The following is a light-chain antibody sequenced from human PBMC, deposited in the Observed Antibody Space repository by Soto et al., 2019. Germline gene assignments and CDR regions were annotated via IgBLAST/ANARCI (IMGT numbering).Light chain of an antibody. V-gene: IGKV1-39*01. J-gene: IGKJ4*01. CDR1: HYIGTY. CDR3: QQAFSTPPELT. CDR2: AAS. Sequence: DIPMPQSPSSLSASVGDRVTLTCRSSHYIGTYLNWYQQKPGNAPQLLIYAASSFHSGVLSRFSGSGSGTEFTLTINDLQGDDSAAYYCQQAFSTPPELTFGGGTRVEIK.